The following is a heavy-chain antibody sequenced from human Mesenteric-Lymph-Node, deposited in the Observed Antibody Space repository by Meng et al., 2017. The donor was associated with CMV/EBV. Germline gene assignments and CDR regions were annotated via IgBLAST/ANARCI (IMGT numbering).Heavy chain of an antibody. CDR1: GGTILHTSW. CDR3: ARDRGGAGYFDY. D-gene: IGHD1-26*01. V-gene: IGHV4-4*02. CDR2: IYDTGST. J-gene: IGHJ4*02. Sequence: FTVSGGTILHTSWWKRPRQPPGKGLEWIGEIYDTGSTNYNPSLKSRVTISVDKSKNQFSLALSSVTAADTAMYYCARDRGGAGYFDYWGQGALVTVSS.